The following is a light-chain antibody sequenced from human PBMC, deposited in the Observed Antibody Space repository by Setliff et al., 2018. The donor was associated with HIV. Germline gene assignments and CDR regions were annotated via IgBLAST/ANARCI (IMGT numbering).Light chain of an antibody. CDR1: SGDVGAYNR. V-gene: IGLV2-18*02. J-gene: IGLJ1*01. Sequence: QSVLTQPPSVSGSPGQSVTISCTGTSGDVGAYNRVPWYQQAPGTAPKVIIYEVTNRPSGVPDRFSGSKSGNTASLTISGLQAEDEADYYCYSYTSSDTYVFGTGTKV. CDR2: EVT. CDR3: YSYTSSDTYV.